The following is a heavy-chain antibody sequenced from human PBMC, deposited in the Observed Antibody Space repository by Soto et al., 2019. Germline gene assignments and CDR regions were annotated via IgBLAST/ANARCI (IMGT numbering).Heavy chain of an antibody. CDR2: SGTKSKGYPA. V-gene: IGHV3-72*01. Sequence: EVQMVESGGGLVQPGESLRLSCAASGFTFSDHYMDWVRQAPGKGLEWIGRSGTKSKGYPAEYAASVKGRFSISRDESRKSLYLQLNSLKSEDTAVYYCTWYGGYYYGMDVRGQGTTVTVSS. J-gene: IGHJ6*02. D-gene: IGHD3-10*01. CDR1: GFTFSDHY. CDR3: TWYGGYYYGMDV.